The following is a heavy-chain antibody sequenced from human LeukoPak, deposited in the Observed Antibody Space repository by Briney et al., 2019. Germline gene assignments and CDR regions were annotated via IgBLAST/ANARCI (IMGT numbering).Heavy chain of an antibody. Sequence: ASVKVSCKASGYTFTDHFIFWVRQSPGQRLESVAWINPNNGDTNCAQKFQGRVTVASDTSISTSYLDISRLRSDDTALYYCSRESSCDTTSCPQDYWGRGTLVTVSS. J-gene: IGHJ4*02. CDR1: GYTFTDHF. V-gene: IGHV1-2*02. CDR2: INPNNGDT. CDR3: SRESSCDTTSCPQDY. D-gene: IGHD2-21*01.